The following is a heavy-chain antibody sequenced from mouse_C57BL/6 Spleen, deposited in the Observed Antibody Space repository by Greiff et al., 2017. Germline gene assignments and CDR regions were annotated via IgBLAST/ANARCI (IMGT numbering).Heavy chain of an antibody. J-gene: IGHJ4*01. CDR1: GFSLTSYG. V-gene: IGHV2-5*01. D-gene: IGHD1-1*01. CDR3: AKNNPNYYGSSYDSMDD. Sequence: VKLMESGPGLVQPSQSLSITCTVSGFSLTSYGVHWVRQSPGKGLEWLGVIWRGGSTDYNAAFMSRLSITKDNAKSQVFFKMNSLQADDTAIYYCAKNNPNYYGSSYDSMDDWGQGTSVTVSS. CDR2: IWRGGST.